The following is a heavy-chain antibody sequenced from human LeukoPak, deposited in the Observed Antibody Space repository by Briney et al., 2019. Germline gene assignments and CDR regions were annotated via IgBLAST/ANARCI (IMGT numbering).Heavy chain of an antibody. CDR1: GGSFSGYY. V-gene: IGHV4-34*01. CDR3: ARPGPNWFGP. D-gene: IGHD7-27*01. Sequence: SETLSLTCAVYGGSFSGYYWSWIRQPPGKGLEWIGEINHSGSTNYNPSLKSRVTISVDTSKNQFSLKLSSVTAADTAVYYCARPGPNWFGPWGQGTLVTVSP. J-gene: IGHJ5*02. CDR2: INHSGST.